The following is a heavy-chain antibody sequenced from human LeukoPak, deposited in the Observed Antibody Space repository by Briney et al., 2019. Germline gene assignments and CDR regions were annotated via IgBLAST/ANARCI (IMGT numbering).Heavy chain of an antibody. J-gene: IGHJ6*02. CDR1: GFTLSSYE. D-gene: IGHD4-11*01. Sequence: PGGSLRLSCAASGFTLSSYEMNWVRQAPGKGLEWVSYISSSGSTIYYADSVKGRFTISRDNAKNSLYLQVNSLRAEDTAVYYCARFHDYSNYGRYYYYGMDVWGQGTTVTVSS. CDR3: ARFHDYSNYGRYYYYGMDV. V-gene: IGHV3-48*03. CDR2: ISSSGSTI.